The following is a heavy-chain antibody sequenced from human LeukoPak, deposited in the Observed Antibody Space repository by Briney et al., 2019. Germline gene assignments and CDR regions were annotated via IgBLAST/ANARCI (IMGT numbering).Heavy chain of an antibody. CDR2: MNPNSGNT. V-gene: IGHV1-8*01. CDR1: GYTFTSYD. J-gene: IGHJ5*02. Sequence: ASVKVSCKASGYTFTSYDINWVRQATGQGLEWMGWMNPNSGNTGCAQKFQGRVTMTRNTSISTAYMELSSLRSEDTAVYYCARVGSVLRFLEWLLSPNWFDPWGQGTLVTVSS. CDR3: ARVGSVLRFLEWLLSPNWFDP. D-gene: IGHD3-3*01.